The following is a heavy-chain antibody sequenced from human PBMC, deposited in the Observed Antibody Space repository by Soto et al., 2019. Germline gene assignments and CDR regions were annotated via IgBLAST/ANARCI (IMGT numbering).Heavy chain of an antibody. D-gene: IGHD6-13*01. J-gene: IGHJ3*02. V-gene: IGHV4-61*01. Sequence: PSETLSLTCTVSGGSVSSTNYYWSWIRQPPGKGLEWIGYIYYSGTTNYNPSLKSRVTISVDTSKNQFSLNLTSVTAADTAVYFCARDHFSTNWHRRDAFDIWGQGTMVTVSS. CDR2: IYYSGTT. CDR3: ARDHFSTNWHRRDAFDI. CDR1: GGSVSSTNYY.